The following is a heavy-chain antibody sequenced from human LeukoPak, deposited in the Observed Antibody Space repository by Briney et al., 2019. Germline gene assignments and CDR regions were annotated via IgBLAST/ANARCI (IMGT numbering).Heavy chain of an antibody. Sequence: GGSLRLSCVASGFTFSSYSMSWVRQAAGKGLEWVAKMKEDGSDEKYVDSVKGRFTISRDNAKNSLYLQMSSLRPEDTAVYFCVVGGAGGGYFPNCGQGSLVIVSS. CDR2: MKEDGSDE. J-gene: IGHJ1*01. CDR3: VVGGAGGGYFPN. CDR1: GFTFSSYS. D-gene: IGHD3-16*01. V-gene: IGHV3-7*01.